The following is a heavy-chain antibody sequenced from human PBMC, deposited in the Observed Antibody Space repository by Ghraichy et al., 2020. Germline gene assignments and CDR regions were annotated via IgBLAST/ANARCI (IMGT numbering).Heavy chain of an antibody. V-gene: IGHV3-74*01. J-gene: IGHJ4*02. Sequence: GGSLRLSCAASGFSVSTYWMHWVRQAPGKGLMWVSRINSEGTSTSYADFVKGRFTISRDNAKNSLYLQMHSLRVEDTGVYFCAREGEAAAGFYTFDYWGPETLVTVPS. D-gene: IGHD6-25*01. CDR1: GFSVSTYW. CDR2: INSEGTST. CDR3: AREGEAAAGFYTFDY.